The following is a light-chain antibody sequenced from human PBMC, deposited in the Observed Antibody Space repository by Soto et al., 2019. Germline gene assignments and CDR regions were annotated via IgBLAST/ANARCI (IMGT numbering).Light chain of an antibody. CDR2: EVN. V-gene: IGLV2-14*01. CDR3: SSYTTSNTYV. J-gene: IGLJ1*01. CDR1: SIDIGVYNY. Sequence: QSVLTQPASVSGSPGQSITFSCTGTSIDIGVYNYVSWYQQHPGKAPKLMIYEVNNRPSGVSNRFSGSKSGNTASLTISGLQAEDEADYYCSSYTTSNTYVFXTGTKVTVL.